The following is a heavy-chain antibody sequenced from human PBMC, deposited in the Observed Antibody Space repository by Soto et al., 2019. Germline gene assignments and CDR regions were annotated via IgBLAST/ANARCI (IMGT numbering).Heavy chain of an antibody. CDR3: ARESRDYSNYDGYYYYYMDV. J-gene: IGHJ6*03. CDR2: IYYSGST. Sequence: PSETLSLTCTVSGGSISSYYWSWIRQPPGKGLEWIGYIYYSGSTNYNPSLKSRVTISVDTSKNQFSLKLSSVTAADTAVYYCARESRDYSNYDGYYYYYMDVWGKGTTVTVSS. CDR1: GGSISSYY. V-gene: IGHV4-59*12. D-gene: IGHD4-4*01.